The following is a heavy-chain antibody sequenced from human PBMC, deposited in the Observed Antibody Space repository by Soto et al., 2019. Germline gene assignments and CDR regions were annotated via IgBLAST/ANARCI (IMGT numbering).Heavy chain of an antibody. CDR2: MNPNSGYT. CDR3: AAGDYHDTSGYSSDY. CDR1: GYTFTSYD. J-gene: IGHJ4*02. D-gene: IGHD3-3*01. Sequence: ASVKVSCKASGYTFTSYDINWVRQATGQGLEWMGWMNPNSGYTGHAQKFQGRVTMTRDTSTSTAYMELSSLRFEDTGVYYCAAGDYHDTSGYSSDYWGQGTLVTVSS. V-gene: IGHV1-8*01.